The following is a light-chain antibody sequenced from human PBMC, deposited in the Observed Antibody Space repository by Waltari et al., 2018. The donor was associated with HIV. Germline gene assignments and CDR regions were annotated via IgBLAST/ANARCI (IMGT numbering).Light chain of an antibody. V-gene: IGLV2-14*01. J-gene: IGLJ1*01. CDR1: SSDVGGYHS. CDR3: SSYTSSSTYV. CDR2: EVS. Sequence: QSALTQPASVSGSPGQSITISCTGTSSDVGGYHSVSWYQQHPGKAPKLMIYEVSNRPSGVSNRFSGSKSGNTASLTISGLQAEDEADYYCSSYTSSSTYVFGTGTKVTVL.